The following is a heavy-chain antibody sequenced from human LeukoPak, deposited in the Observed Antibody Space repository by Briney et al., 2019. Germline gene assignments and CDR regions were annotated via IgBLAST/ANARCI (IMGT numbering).Heavy chain of an antibody. CDR3: ARARAAYCGGDCYFGN. D-gene: IGHD2-21*02. CDR1: GGTFSSYA. Sequence: AASVKVSCKASGGTFSSYAISWVRQAPGQGLEWMGWISAYNGNTNYAQKLQGRVTMTTDTSTSTAYMELRSLRSDDTAVYYCARARAAYCGGDCYFGNWGQGTLVTVSS. CDR2: ISAYNGNT. V-gene: IGHV1-18*01. J-gene: IGHJ4*02.